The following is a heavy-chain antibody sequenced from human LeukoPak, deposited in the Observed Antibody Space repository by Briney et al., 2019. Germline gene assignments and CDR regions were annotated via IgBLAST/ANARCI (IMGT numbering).Heavy chain of an antibody. CDR2: IYYSGST. CDR1: GGSISSSSYS. Sequence: PSETLSLTCTVSGGSISSSSYSWSWIRQHPGKGLEWIGYIYYSGSTYYNPSLKSRVTISVDTSKNQFSLKLSSVTAADTAVYYCARVGITIFGVVLNWFDPWGQGTLVTVSS. V-gene: IGHV4-31*03. CDR3: ARVGITIFGVVLNWFDP. J-gene: IGHJ5*02. D-gene: IGHD3-3*01.